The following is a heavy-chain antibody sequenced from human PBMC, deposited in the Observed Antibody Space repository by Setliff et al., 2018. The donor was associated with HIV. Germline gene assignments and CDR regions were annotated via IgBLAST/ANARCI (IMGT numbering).Heavy chain of an antibody. CDR1: GYTFTSYA. D-gene: IGHD2-8*01. Sequence: ASVKVSCKASGYTFTSYAMIWVRQAPGQGLEWMGWINTNTGNPMYPQDFTGRFVFSLDTSVSTAYLQISSLKAEDTAVYYCARAPYCTNGVCPRYNWFDPWGQGTLVTVSS. J-gene: IGHJ5*02. V-gene: IGHV7-4-1*02. CDR3: ARAPYCTNGVCPRYNWFDP. CDR2: INTNTGNP.